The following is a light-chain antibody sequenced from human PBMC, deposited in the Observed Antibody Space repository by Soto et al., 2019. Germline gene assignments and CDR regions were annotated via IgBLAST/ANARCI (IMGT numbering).Light chain of an antibody. CDR1: QSVSSSY. Sequence: EIVLTQSPGTLSLSPGERATLSCRASQSVSSSYLAWYQQKPGQAPRPLIYGASTRATGIPARFRGSGSGTEFTLTISSLQSEDFAVYYCQQYNNWPRTFGQGTKVDIK. CDR3: QQYNNWPRT. J-gene: IGKJ1*01. V-gene: IGKV3D-15*01. CDR2: GAS.